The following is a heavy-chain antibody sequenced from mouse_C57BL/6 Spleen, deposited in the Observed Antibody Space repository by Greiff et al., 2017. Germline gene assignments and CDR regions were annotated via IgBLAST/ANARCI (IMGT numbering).Heavy chain of an antibody. J-gene: IGHJ4*01. D-gene: IGHD1-1*01. Sequence: QVQLQQPGAELVKPGASVKLSCKASGYTFTSYWMHWVKQRPGQGLEWIGMIHPNSGSTNYNEKFKSKATLTVDKSSSTAYMQLSSLTSEDSAVYYCARTPNYYGSSLGAMDYWGQGTSVTVSS. CDR3: ARTPNYYGSSLGAMDY. V-gene: IGHV1-64*01. CDR1: GYTFTSYW. CDR2: IHPNSGST.